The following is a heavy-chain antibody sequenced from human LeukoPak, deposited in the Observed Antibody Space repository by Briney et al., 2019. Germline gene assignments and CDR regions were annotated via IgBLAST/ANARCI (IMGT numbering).Heavy chain of an antibody. CDR1: GFTVSGSC. CDR3: TRQRHATTDFVN. D-gene: IGHD1-1*01. V-gene: IGHV3-53*01. CDR2: LYSAGTT. Sequence: GGSLRLSCTASGFTVSGSCMSWVRQAPGKGLEWVSALYSAGTTYYADSVKGRFTISRDSSRNTVYLHMNSLRAEDTALYYCTRQRHATTDFVNWGQGTLVTVSS. J-gene: IGHJ4*02.